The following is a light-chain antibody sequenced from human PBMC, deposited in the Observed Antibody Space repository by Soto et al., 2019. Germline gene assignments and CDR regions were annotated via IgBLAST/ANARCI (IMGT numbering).Light chain of an antibody. Sequence: QSVLTQPASVSGSPGQSITVSCTGTSSDVGTYNYVSWYQQHPGKAPKLIIYDVSTRPSGLSNRFSGSKSGNTASLTTSGLQAEDEADYFCSSYASTSTLVVFGGGTKVTVL. CDR3: SSYASTSTLVV. J-gene: IGLJ2*01. CDR2: DVS. V-gene: IGLV2-14*01. CDR1: SSDVGTYNY.